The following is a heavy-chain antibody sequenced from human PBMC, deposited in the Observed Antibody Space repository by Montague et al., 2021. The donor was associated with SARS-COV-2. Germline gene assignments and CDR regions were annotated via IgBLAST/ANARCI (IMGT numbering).Heavy chain of an antibody. V-gene: IGHV6-1*01. CDR2: TKYTSTRYE. J-gene: IGHJ3*01. CDR1: GDSVSSNLAA. CDR3: ARDLYWAFDA. D-gene: IGHD2-8*02. Sequence: CAISGDSVSSNLAAWNWIRQSPSRGLEWLGRTKYTSTRYETYAVSVQSRITITADTSKNQFSPHLNSVTPEDTAVYYCARDLYWAFDAWGLGTTVTVSA.